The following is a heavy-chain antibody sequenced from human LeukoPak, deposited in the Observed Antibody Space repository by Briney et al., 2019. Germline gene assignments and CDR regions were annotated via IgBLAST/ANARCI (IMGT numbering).Heavy chain of an antibody. CDR1: GFTFSSYW. J-gene: IGHJ6*04. CDR2: ISSSGSTI. V-gene: IGHV3-48*04. CDR3: AELGITMIGGV. Sequence: GGSLRLSCAASGFTFSSYWMSWVRQAPGKGLEWVSYISSSGSTIYYADSVKGRFAISRDNAKNSLYLQMNSLRAEDTAVYYCAELGITMIGGVWGKGTTVTISS. D-gene: IGHD3-10*02.